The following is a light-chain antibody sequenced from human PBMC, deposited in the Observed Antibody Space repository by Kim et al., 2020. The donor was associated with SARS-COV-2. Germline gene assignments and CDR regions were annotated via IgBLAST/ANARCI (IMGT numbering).Light chain of an antibody. CDR1: QSINNW. Sequence: ASVEDVITMTCRASQSINNWLAWHTQKRGKAHKLLFYRASSVESGAPSRFSGSGSGTEFTLTISRLQHDGFASYFCQQYTTYSWAFGQGAKVDIK. CDR3: QQYTTYSWA. V-gene: IGKV1-5*03. J-gene: IGKJ1*01. CDR2: RAS.